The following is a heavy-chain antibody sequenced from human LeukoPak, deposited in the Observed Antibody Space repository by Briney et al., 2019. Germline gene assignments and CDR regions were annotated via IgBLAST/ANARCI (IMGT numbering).Heavy chain of an antibody. CDR3: ARDRLPAPEVLTRSIAVAGIGGFDY. CDR1: GYNFKNYW. J-gene: IGHJ4*02. D-gene: IGHD6-19*01. V-gene: IGHV5-51*01. Sequence: SGESLKISCKGSGYNFKNYWIGWVRQMPGAGLEWMGIIFPGDSDTRYSPSFQGQVTISADRSVNTAYLQWSSLKASDTAIYYCARDRLPAPEVLTRSIAVAGIGGFDYWGQGTLITVSS. CDR2: IFPGDSDT.